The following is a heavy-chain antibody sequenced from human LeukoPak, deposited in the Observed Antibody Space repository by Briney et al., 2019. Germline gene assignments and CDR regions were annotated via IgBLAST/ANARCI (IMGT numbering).Heavy chain of an antibody. D-gene: IGHD6-13*01. J-gene: IGHJ4*02. V-gene: IGHV1-69*05. Sequence: GASVKVSCKASGGTFSSYAISWVRQAPGQGLEWMGGIIPIFGTANYAQKFQGRVTITTDESTSTAYMELSSLRSEDTAVYYCARADAPFILAAAGALGYWGQGTLVTVSS. CDR3: ARADAPFILAAAGALGY. CDR1: GGTFSSYA. CDR2: IIPIFGTA.